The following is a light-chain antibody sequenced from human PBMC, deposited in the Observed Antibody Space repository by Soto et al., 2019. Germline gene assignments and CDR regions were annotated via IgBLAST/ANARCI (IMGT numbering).Light chain of an antibody. V-gene: IGKV3-15*01. Sequence: EIVMTQSPATLSVSPGQRATLSCRASQSVSSNLAWYQQKPGQAPRLLIYDISTRATGIPARFSGSGSGTEFTLTISSLQSEDFAFYYCQQYNNWPPLTFGGGTKVEIK. CDR3: QQYNNWPPLT. J-gene: IGKJ4*01. CDR1: QSVSSN. CDR2: DIS.